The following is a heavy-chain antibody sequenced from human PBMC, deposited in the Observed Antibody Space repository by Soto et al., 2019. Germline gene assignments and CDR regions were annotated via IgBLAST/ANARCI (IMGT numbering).Heavy chain of an antibody. CDR1: GFTFSSYS. V-gene: IGHV3-48*02. CDR2: ISSSSSNI. J-gene: IGHJ5*02. Sequence: EVQLVESGGGLVQPGGSLRLSCAASGFTFSSYSMNWVRQAPGKGLEWVAYISSSSSNIYYADSVKGRFTISRDNAKNSLSLQMKILRDEDTAVYYCAANDYDNFTGYHGDWFDPWGQGTLVTVSS. D-gene: IGHD3-9*01. CDR3: AANDYDNFTGYHGDWFDP.